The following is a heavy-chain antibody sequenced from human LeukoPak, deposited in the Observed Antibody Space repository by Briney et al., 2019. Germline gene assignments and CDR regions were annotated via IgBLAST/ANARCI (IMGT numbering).Heavy chain of an antibody. CDR3: ARLVYWYFDL. Sequence: SETLSLTCAVYGGSFSGYYWSWIRQPPGKGLEWIGEINHSGSTNYNPSLKSRVTISVDTSKNQFSLKLSSVIAADTAVYYCARLVYWYFDLWGRGTLVTVSS. V-gene: IGHV4-34*01. CDR2: INHSGST. J-gene: IGHJ2*01. D-gene: IGHD2-21*01. CDR1: GGSFSGYY.